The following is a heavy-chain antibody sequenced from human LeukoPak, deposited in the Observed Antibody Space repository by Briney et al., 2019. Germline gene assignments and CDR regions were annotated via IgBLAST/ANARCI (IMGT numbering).Heavy chain of an antibody. V-gene: IGHV3-74*01. CDR2: INSDGRVT. D-gene: IGHD1-14*01. Sequence: PGGSLRLSCAASGFTVSRHWMHWVRQAPGKGLVWISRINSDGRVTDYADFVKGRFTISRDNAKSTVYLQINSLRDEDTAVYYCARICRGTDCLIPDWGQGTLVTVSS. J-gene: IGHJ4*02. CDR1: GFTVSRHW. CDR3: ARICRGTDCLIPD.